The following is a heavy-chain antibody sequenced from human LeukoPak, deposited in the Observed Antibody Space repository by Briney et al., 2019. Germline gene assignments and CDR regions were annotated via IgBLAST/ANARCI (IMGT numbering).Heavy chain of an antibody. V-gene: IGHV1-18*01. CDR3: ARARPRYSSSWTFFDY. CDR1: GYTFTSYG. CDR2: ISAYNGNT. Sequence: ASVTVSCKASGYTFTSYGISWVRRAPGQGLEWMGWISAYNGNTNYAQKLQGRVTMTTDTSTSTAYMELRSLRSDDTAVYYCARARPRYSSSWTFFDYWGQGTLVTVSS. J-gene: IGHJ4*02. D-gene: IGHD6-13*01.